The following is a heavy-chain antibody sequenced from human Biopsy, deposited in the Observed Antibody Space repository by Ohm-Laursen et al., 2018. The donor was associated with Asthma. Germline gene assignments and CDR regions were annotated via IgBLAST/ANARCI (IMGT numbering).Heavy chain of an antibody. Sequence: SLRLSCAASGFSFDDCAMHWVRQAPGKGLEWVSSISWNSGNIDYADSVKGRFTISRDNAKNTLYLQMNDLRADDTALYYCAREEGHSGSYYLDSWGQGTLVSVSS. CDR3: AREEGHSGSYYLDS. CDR1: GFSFDDCA. V-gene: IGHV3-9*01. D-gene: IGHD1-26*01. J-gene: IGHJ4*02. CDR2: ISWNSGNI.